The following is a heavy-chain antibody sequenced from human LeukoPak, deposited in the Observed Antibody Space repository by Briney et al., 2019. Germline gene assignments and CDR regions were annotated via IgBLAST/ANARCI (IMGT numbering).Heavy chain of an antibody. CDR2: ISAYNGNT. D-gene: IGHD4-23*01. V-gene: IGHV1-18*01. CDR1: GYTFTGYG. CDR3: ARAEDGGNSVGFGY. J-gene: IGHJ4*02. Sequence: ASVKVSCKASGYTFTGYGISWVRQAPGQGLEWMGWISAYNGNTNYAQKLQGRVTMTTDTSTSTAYMELRSLRSDDTAVYYCARAEDGGNSVGFGYWGQGTLVTVSS.